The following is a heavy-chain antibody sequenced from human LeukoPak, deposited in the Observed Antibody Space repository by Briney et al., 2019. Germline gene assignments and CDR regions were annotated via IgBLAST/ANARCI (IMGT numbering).Heavy chain of an antibody. CDR1: GFTFSSYD. CDR3: ARGGYFGSGPMDV. Sequence: GGSLRLSCAGSGFTFSSYDMRWVRQAAGKGLEWVAGIDTAGVTYYPGSVRGRFTISRENGRNSFFLQMNSLRAGDTAVYYCARGGYFGSGPMDVWGQGTTVTVSS. D-gene: IGHD3-10*01. CDR2: IDTAGVT. V-gene: IGHV3-13*01. J-gene: IGHJ6*02.